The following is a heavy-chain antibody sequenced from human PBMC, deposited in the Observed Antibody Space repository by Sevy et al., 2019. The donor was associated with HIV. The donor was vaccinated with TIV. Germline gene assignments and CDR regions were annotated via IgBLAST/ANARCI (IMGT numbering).Heavy chain of an antibody. CDR1: GFTFSYHA. D-gene: IGHD3-22*01. CDR2: ISYDGTKK. V-gene: IGHV3-30-3*01. CDR3: TRDTPNYDSSGYFDY. J-gene: IGHJ4*02. Sequence: GGSLRLSCAVSGFTFSYHAIHWVRQAPGKGLEWVAVISYDGTKKYYSDSLKGRFTISRDNSKNTLYLQMNRLRAEDTAVYYCTRDTPNYDSSGYFDYWGQGTLVTVSS.